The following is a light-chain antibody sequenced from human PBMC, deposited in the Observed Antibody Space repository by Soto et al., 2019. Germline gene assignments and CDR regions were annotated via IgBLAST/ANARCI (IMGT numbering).Light chain of an antibody. Sequence: QSALAQPASVSGSPGQPITISCTGTSSDVGSFDSVAWYQHNPGKAPKLMIYDVSSRPSGVSSRFSGSKSGNTASLSISGLQTEDEANYYCSSFTTSSTLVFGTGTKVTVL. CDR1: SSDVGSFDS. CDR3: SSFTTSSTLV. CDR2: DVS. J-gene: IGLJ1*01. V-gene: IGLV2-14*01.